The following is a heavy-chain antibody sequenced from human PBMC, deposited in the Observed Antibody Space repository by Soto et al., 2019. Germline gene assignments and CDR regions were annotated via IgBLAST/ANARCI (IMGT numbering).Heavy chain of an antibody. CDR3: ARVNYYGSGNDYFYGMDV. J-gene: IGHJ6*02. V-gene: IGHV1-2*04. D-gene: IGHD3-10*01. Sequence: QVQLVQSGAEVKKPGASVKVSCKASRYTFTGYYIHWMRQAPGQGLEWMGWIHPDSGDTSYAQKFQGWVTMTRDTSISTAYLELSRLKSDDTAVYYCARVNYYGSGNDYFYGMDVWGHGTTVTVSS. CDR2: IHPDSGDT. CDR1: RYTFTGYY.